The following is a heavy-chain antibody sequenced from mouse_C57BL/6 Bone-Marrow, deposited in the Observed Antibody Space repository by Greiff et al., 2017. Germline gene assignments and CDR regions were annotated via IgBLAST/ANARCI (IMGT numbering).Heavy chain of an antibody. J-gene: IGHJ3*01. V-gene: IGHV5-6*01. CDR2: ISSGGSYT. Sequence: EVHLLQSGGDLVKPGGSLKLSCAASGFTFSSYGMTWVRQTPDKRLEWVANISSGGSYTYYPDRVKGRFTIARDNATNPLYLQMSSLKSEDTAKCYCAGHGWEFAYWGQGTLVTVSA. CDR1: GFTFSSYG. D-gene: IGHD4-1*01. CDR3: AGHGWEFAY.